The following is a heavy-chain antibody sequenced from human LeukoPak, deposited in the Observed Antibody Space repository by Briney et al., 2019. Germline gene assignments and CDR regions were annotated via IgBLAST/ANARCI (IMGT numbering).Heavy chain of an antibody. CDR1: GFTFSSYG. V-gene: IGHV3-30*02. D-gene: IGHD6-19*01. J-gene: IGHJ5*02. CDR2: IRYDGSNK. Sequence: GGSLRLSCAASGFTFSSYGMHWVRQAPGKGLEWVAFIRYDGSNKYYADSVKGRFTISRDNSKNTLYLQMNSLRAEDTAVYYCAKDLGIAVGDWFDPWGQGTLVTVSS. CDR3: AKDLGIAVGDWFDP.